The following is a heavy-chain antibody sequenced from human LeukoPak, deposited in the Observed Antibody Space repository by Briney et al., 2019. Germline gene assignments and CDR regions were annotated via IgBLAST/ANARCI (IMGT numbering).Heavy chain of an antibody. V-gene: IGHV4-39*01. D-gene: IGHD6-19*01. J-gene: IGHJ4*02. CDR3: VNSSPGGGWLVSGNFDY. CDR2: IYYSGST. Sequence: SETLSLTCTVSGGSICSNNYYWGWIRQPPGKGLEWIGSIYYSGSTYYNPSLKSRVTISVDTSKNQFSLKLSSVTAADTAVYYCVNSSPGGGWLVSGNFDYWGQGTLVTVSS. CDR1: GGSICSNNYY.